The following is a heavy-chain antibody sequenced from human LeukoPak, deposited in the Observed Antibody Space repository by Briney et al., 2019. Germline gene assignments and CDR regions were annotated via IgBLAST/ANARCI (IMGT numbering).Heavy chain of an antibody. CDR1: GFTFSTYA. Sequence: GGSLGLSCAASGFTFSTYAMNWVRQAPGKGLEWVSAIGGSGGSTSYADSVKGRFTMSRDNSKTTLYLQMNSLRAEDTAVYYCAKAGPYYFDYWGQGTLVTVSS. CDR3: AKAGPYYFDY. CDR2: IGGSGGST. J-gene: IGHJ4*02. D-gene: IGHD3-10*01. V-gene: IGHV3-23*01.